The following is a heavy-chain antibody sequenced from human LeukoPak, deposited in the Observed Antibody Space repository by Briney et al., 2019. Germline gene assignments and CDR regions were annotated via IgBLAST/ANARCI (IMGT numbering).Heavy chain of an antibody. J-gene: IGHJ4*02. Sequence: SETLSLTCTVSGGSISSYYWSWIRQPPGKGLEWIGSIYHSASTYYNPSLKSRVTISVDTSKNQFSLKLSSVTAADTAVYYCARDEGHNWGQGTLVTVSS. CDR3: ARDEGHN. V-gene: IGHV4-38-2*02. CDR2: IYHSAST. CDR1: GGSISSYY.